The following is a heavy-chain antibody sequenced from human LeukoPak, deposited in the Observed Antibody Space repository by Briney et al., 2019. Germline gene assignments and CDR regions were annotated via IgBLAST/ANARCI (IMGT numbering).Heavy chain of an antibody. Sequence: GGSLRLSCAASGFTFSSYEMNWVRQASGKGLEWVSYISSSGSTIYYADSVKGRFTISRDNAKNSLYLQMNSLRAEDTAVYYCARVGYSSGLDAFDIWGQGTMVTVSS. D-gene: IGHD6-19*01. CDR3: ARVGYSSGLDAFDI. J-gene: IGHJ3*02. CDR1: GFTFSSYE. V-gene: IGHV3-48*03. CDR2: ISSSGSTI.